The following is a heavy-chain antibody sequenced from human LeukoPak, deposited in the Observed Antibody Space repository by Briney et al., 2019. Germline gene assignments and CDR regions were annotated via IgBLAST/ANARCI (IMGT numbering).Heavy chain of an antibody. D-gene: IGHD1-14*01. CDR3: ARDRVNLDY. CDR2: TNGDGSST. J-gene: IGHJ4*02. CDR1: GFTFSGYW. Sequence: GGSLRLSCAASGFTFSGYWMHWVRQAPGKGLVWVSRTNGDGSSTGYTDSVKGRFTISRDNAKNTLYLQMNSLRAEDTAVYYCARDRVNLDYWGQGTLVTVSS. V-gene: IGHV3-74*01.